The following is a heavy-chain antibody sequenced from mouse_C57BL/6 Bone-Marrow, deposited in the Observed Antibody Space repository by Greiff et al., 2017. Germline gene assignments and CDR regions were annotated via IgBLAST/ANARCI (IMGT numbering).Heavy chain of an antibody. CDR2: IDPEDGET. J-gene: IGHJ4*01. Sequence: EVKVVESGAELVKPGASVKLSCTASGFNIKDYYMHWVKQRTEQGLEWIGRIDPEDGETKYAPKFQGKATITADTSSNTAYLQLSSLTSEDTAVYYCARTTVVATDYAMDYWGQGTSVTVSS. V-gene: IGHV14-2*01. CDR1: GFNIKDYY. CDR3: ARTTVVATDYAMDY. D-gene: IGHD1-1*01.